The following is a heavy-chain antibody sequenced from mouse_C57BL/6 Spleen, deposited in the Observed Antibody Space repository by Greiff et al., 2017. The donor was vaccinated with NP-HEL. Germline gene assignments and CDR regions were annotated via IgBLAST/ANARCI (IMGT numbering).Heavy chain of an antibody. CDR3: TRDYGSRNWFAY. Sequence: QVQLKESGAELVRPGASVTLSCKASGYTFTDYEMHWVKQTPVHGLEWIGAIDPETGGTAYNQKFKGKAILTADKSSSTAYMELRSLTSEDSAVYYCTRDYGSRNWFAYWGQGTLVTVSA. D-gene: IGHD1-1*01. CDR1: GYTFTDYE. J-gene: IGHJ3*01. CDR2: IDPETGGT. V-gene: IGHV1-15*01.